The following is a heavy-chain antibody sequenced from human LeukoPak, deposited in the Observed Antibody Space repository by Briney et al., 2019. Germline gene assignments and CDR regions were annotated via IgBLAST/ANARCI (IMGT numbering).Heavy chain of an antibody. J-gene: IGHJ6*03. CDR2: IRYDGSNK. CDR1: GFTFSSYG. V-gene: IGHV3-30*02. D-gene: IGHD3-10*01. CDR3: AKPGYYGSGSHGDYYYYMDV. Sequence: GGSLRLSCAASGFTFSSYGMHWVHQAPGKGLEWVAFIRYDGSNKYYADSVKGRFTISRDNSKNTLYLQMNSLRAEDTAVYYCAKPGYYGSGSHGDYYYYMDVWGKGTTVTISS.